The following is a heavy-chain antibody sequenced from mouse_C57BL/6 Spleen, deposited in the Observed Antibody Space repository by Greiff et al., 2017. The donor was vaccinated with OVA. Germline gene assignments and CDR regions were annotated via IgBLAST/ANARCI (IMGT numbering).Heavy chain of an antibody. CDR1: GYTFTSYW. J-gene: IGHJ3*01. V-gene: IGHV1-55*01. Sequence: QVQLKQPGAELVKPGASVKMSCKASGYTFTSYWITWVKQRPGQGLEWIGDIYPGSGSTNYNEKFKSKATLTVDTSSSTAYMQLSSLTSEDSAVYYCAREGDPYDYDVFFAYWGQGTLVTVSA. CDR3: AREGDPYDYDVFFAY. CDR2: IYPGSGST. D-gene: IGHD2-4*01.